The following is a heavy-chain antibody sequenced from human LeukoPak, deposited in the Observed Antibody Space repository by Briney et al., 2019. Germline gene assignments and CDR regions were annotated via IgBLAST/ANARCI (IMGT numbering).Heavy chain of an antibody. CDR1: GFTFSSYA. D-gene: IGHD3-10*01. J-gene: IGHJ6*03. CDR3: ARVSGISAYYYYMDV. CDR2: ISSNGGST. Sequence: QSGGSLRLSCAASGFTFSSYAMHWVRQAPGKGLEYVSAISSNGGSTYYANSVKGRFTISRDNSKNTLYLQMGSLRAEDMAVYYCARVSGISAYYYYMDVWGKGTTVTVSS. V-gene: IGHV3-64*01.